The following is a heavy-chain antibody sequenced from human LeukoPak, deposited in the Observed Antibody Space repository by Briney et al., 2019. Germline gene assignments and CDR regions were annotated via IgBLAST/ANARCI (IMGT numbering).Heavy chain of an antibody. CDR3: ARVPTVTTSFDY. V-gene: IGHV1-46*01. Sequence: ASVKVSCKASGYTFTNYYMHWVRQAPGQGLEWMGIINPSGGSTSYAQKFQGRVTMTRDTSTSTVYMELSSLRSEDTAVYYCARVPTVTTSFDYWGQGTLVTVSS. CDR1: GYTFTNYY. CDR2: INPSGGST. D-gene: IGHD4-17*01. J-gene: IGHJ4*02.